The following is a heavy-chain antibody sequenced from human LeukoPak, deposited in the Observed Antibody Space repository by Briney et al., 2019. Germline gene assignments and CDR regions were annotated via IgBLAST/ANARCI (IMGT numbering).Heavy chain of an antibody. CDR1: GGSFSGYY. D-gene: IGHD1-26*01. V-gene: IGHV4-34*01. J-gene: IGHJ4*02. CDR3: ARGELGPRLSL. Sequence: PSETLSLTCAVYGGSFSGYYWGWIRQPPGKGLEWIGEINHRGIINYNPSLKSRVTTSVDTSNSQFSLTLNSVTAADTAVYYCARGELGPRLSLWGQGTLVTVSS. CDR2: INHRGII.